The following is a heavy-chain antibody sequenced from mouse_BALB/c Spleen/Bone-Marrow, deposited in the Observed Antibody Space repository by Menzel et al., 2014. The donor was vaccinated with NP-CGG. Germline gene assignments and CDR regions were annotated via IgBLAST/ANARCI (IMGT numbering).Heavy chain of an antibody. CDR1: GYSFTSYY. D-gene: IGHD2-1*01. CDR2: IFPGSGNT. J-gene: IGHJ4*01. Sequence: VKLQESGPELVKPGASVKISCKASGYSFTSYYIHWVKQRPGQGLEWIGWIFPGSGNTKYNEKFKGKATLTADTSSSTAYMQLSSLTSEDSAVYFCARHGNLRNYYAMDYWGQGTSATVSS. V-gene: IGHV1-66*01. CDR3: ARHGNLRNYYAMDY.